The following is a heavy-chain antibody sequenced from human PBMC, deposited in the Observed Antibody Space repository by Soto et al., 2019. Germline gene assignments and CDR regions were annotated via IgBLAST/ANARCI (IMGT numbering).Heavy chain of an antibody. V-gene: IGHV3-72*01. Sequence: EVQLVESGGGLVQPGGSLRLSCAASGFTFSDHYMDWVRQAPGKGLEWVGRSKNKADSYTTEYAASVKGRFTISRDGSKNELVLQMKRLKTEATAVYYCTVWGSGNDFGAAWGQGILVTVSS. J-gene: IGHJ4*02. CDR2: SKNKADSYTT. CDR3: TVWGSGNDFGAA. D-gene: IGHD3-10*01. CDR1: GFTFSDHY.